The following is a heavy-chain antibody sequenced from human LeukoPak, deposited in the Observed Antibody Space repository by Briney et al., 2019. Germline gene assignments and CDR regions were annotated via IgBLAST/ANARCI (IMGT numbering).Heavy chain of an antibody. CDR3: AKVGTVPAPFDY. V-gene: IGHV3-23*01. Sequence: PGGSLRLSCAVSGLTFNNYAMSWVRQAPGKGLEWVSGISGRGASKYYADSVKGRFTISRDNFKNTLYLQMNSLRAEDTALYYCAKVGTVPAPFDYWGQGALVTVSS. D-gene: IGHD2-2*01. CDR1: GLTFNNYA. J-gene: IGHJ4*02. CDR2: ISGRGASK.